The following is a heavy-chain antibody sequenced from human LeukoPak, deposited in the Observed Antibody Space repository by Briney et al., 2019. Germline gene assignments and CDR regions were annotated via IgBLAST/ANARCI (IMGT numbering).Heavy chain of an antibody. J-gene: IGHJ4*02. CDR1: GGSISTYY. CDR2: IYYSGST. D-gene: IGHD3-22*01. V-gene: IGHV4-59*01. CDR3: ASARFGYLFDY. Sequence: SETLSLTCTVSGGSISTYYWSWIRQPPGKGLEWIGYIYYSGSTNYNPSLKSRVTISVDTSRNQFSLKLSSVTAADTAVYYCASARFGYLFDYWGQGTLVTVSS.